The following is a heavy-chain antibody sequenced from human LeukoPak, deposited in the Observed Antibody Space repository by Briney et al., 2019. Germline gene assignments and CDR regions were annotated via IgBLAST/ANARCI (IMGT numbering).Heavy chain of an antibody. CDR3: ARGSIVVVPAAPGSYYYYGMDV. J-gene: IGHJ6*02. Sequence: ASVKVSCKASGYTITSYYMHWVRQAPVQGLEWMGIINPSGGSTSYAQKFQGRVTMTRDTSTSTVYMELSSLRSEDTAVYYCARGSIVVVPAAPGSYYYYGMDVWGQGTTVTVSS. D-gene: IGHD2-2*01. CDR2: INPSGGST. V-gene: IGHV1-46*01. CDR1: GYTITSYY.